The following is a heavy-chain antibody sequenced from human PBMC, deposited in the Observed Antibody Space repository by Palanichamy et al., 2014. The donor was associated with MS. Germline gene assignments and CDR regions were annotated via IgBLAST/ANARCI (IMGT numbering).Heavy chain of an antibody. J-gene: IGHJ6*02. V-gene: IGHV7-4-1*02. Sequence: QVQLVQSGSELKKPGASVKVSCKASGYTFTSYVMNWVRQAPGQGLEWMGWINTNTGNPTYAQVFTGWFVFSLDTSVSTAYLQISSLKTEDTAVYYCARVYGGGYDFWSGHLGGMDVWGQGTTVTVSS. CDR1: GYTFTSYV. D-gene: IGHD3-3*01. CDR3: ARVYGGGYDFWSGHLGGMDV. CDR2: INTNTGNP.